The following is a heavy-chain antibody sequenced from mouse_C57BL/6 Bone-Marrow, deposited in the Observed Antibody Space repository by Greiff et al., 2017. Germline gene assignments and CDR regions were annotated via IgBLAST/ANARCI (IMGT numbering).Heavy chain of an antibody. CDR3: ARDGYYGSSWYFDV. CDR2: IDPSDSYT. Sequence: QVQLQQPGAELVMPGASVKLSCKASGYTFTSYWMHWVKQRPGQGLEWIGEIDPSDSYTNSNQKFKGKSTLTVDKSSSTAYMQLSSLTSEDSAVYYCARDGYYGSSWYFDVWGTGTTVTVSS. V-gene: IGHV1-69*01. CDR1: GYTFTSYW. D-gene: IGHD1-1*01. J-gene: IGHJ1*03.